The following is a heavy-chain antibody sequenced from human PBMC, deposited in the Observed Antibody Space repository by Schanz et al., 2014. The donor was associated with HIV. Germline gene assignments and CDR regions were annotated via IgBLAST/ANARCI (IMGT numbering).Heavy chain of an antibody. CDR3: ARDGGEV. J-gene: IGHJ6*02. Sequence: PGGSLRLSCTASGFSFSDYHMSWIRQAPGKGLEWVSSLSGSGSNIYYADSVKGRFTISRDNAKNSLFLQMESLRAEDTAVYYCARDGGEVWGQGTTVTVSS. CDR1: GFSFSDYH. V-gene: IGHV3-11*04. CDR2: LSGSGSNI. D-gene: IGHD3-16*01.